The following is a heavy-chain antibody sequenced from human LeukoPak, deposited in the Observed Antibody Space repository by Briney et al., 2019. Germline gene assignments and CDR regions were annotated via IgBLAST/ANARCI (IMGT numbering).Heavy chain of an antibody. Sequence: ASVKVSCKASGYTFTSYYMHWVRQAPGQGLEWMGVINPSGGSTSYAQKFQGRVTMTRDTSTSTVYMELSSLRSEDTAVYYCATRISSAYSSSWPDQYDAFDIWGQGTMVTVSS. J-gene: IGHJ3*02. CDR3: ATRISSAYSSSWPDQYDAFDI. CDR2: INPSGGST. CDR1: GYTFTSYY. D-gene: IGHD6-13*01. V-gene: IGHV1-46*01.